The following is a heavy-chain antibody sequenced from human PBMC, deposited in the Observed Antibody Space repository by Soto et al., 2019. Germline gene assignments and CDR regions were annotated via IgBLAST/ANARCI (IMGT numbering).Heavy chain of an antibody. J-gene: IGHJ4*02. CDR3: VRPSIQAPGTY. V-gene: IGHV3-23*01. Sequence: QPGGSLRLSCVTSGFTFSDYGMSWVRQAPGAGLEWISVINGGGDTDYADSVKGRFTISRDNSQSTLYLQLNSLRAEDTAVYYCVRPSIQAPGTYWGQGTLVTVSS. CDR1: GFTFSDYG. D-gene: IGHD6-13*01. CDR2: INGGGDT.